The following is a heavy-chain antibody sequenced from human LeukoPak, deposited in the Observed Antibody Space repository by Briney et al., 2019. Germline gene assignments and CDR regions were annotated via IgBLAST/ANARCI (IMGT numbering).Heavy chain of an antibody. J-gene: IGHJ4*02. Sequence: GGSLRLSCAASGFTFDDYAMHWVRQTPGKGLEWVSGISWHSGSIGYADSVKGRFTISRDNAKNSLYLQMNSLRAEDTALYYCAKADTYYYDSSGYYDPLPLDYWGQGTLVTVSS. CDR3: AKADTYYYDSSGYYDPLPLDY. CDR2: ISWHSGSI. CDR1: GFTFDDYA. D-gene: IGHD3-22*01. V-gene: IGHV3-9*01.